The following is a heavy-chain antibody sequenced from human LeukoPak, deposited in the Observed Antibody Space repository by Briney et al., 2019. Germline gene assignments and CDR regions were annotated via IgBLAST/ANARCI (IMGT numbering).Heavy chain of an antibody. V-gene: IGHV1-46*01. CDR3: ARRYARSSPDDAFDI. CDR1: GYTFINYY. Sequence: GASVEVSCKASGYTFINYYLHWVRQAPGQGLEWMAIIIPGGGTTTYAQRFQGRVTMTRDMSTSTVYMELSSLRSEDTAVYYCARRYARSSPDDAFDIWGQGAMVTVSS. J-gene: IGHJ3*02. D-gene: IGHD1-26*01. CDR2: IIPGGGTT.